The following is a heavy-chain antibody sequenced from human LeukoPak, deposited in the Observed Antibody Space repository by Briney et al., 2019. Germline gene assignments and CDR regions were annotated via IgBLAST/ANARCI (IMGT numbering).Heavy chain of an antibody. D-gene: IGHD3-10*01. CDR1: GGSISSYY. Sequence: SETLSLTCTVSGGSISSYYWSWIRQPPGKGLEWIGYIYYSGSTNYNPSLKSRVTISVDTSKNQFSLKLSSVTAADTAVYYCARQTPYYYGSGTLRFDPWGQGTLVTVSS. CDR3: ARQTPYYYGSGTLRFDP. CDR2: IYYSGST. J-gene: IGHJ5*02. V-gene: IGHV4-59*01.